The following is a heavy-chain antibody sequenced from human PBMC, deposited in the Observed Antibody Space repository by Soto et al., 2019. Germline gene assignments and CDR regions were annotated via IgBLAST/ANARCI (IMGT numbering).Heavy chain of an antibody. V-gene: IGHV2-5*01. CDR1: GFSLSTSGVG. J-gene: IGHJ5*02. CDR3: AHRDYDFLTGYGNWFDP. CDR2: IYWNDDK. D-gene: IGHD3-9*01. Sequence: QITLKESGPTLVKPTQTLTLTCTFSGFSLSTSGVGVGWIRQPPGKALEWLALIYWNDDKRYSPSLKSRLTITKDTSKNQVVLTMTNMDPVDTATYYCAHRDYDFLTGYGNWFDPWGQGTLVTVSS.